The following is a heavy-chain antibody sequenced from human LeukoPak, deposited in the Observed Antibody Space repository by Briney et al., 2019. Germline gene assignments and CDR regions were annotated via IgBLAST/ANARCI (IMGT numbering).Heavy chain of an antibody. V-gene: IGHV3-23*01. CDR3: AKTIAAAGTVH. Sequence: PSETLSLTCTVSGGSISSSSYYWGWIRQPPGKGLEWVSSINGGGDSTYYADSVKGRFTISRDNSKNTLYLQMNGLRGEDTAIYYCAKTIAAAGTVHWGQGTLVTVSS. CDR1: GGSISSSSYY. J-gene: IGHJ4*02. D-gene: IGHD6-13*01. CDR2: INGGGDST.